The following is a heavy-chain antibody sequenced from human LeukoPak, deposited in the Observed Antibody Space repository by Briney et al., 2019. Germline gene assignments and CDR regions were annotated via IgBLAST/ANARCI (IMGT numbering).Heavy chain of an antibody. CDR2: ISAYNGNT. V-gene: IGHV1-18*01. CDR3: ARDSRSGWFKEPGY. CDR1: GYTFTSYG. D-gene: IGHD6-19*01. J-gene: IGHJ4*02. Sequence: ASVKVSCKASGYTFTSYGISWVRQAPGQGLEWMGWISAYNGNTNYAQKFQGRVTITADKSTSTAYMELSSLRSEDTAVYYCARDSRSGWFKEPGYWGQGTLVTVSS.